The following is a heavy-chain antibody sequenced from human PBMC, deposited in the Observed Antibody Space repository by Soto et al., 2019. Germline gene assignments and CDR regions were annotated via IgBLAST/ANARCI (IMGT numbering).Heavy chain of an antibody. CDR1: YS. D-gene: IGHD2-2*02. CDR3: AREYTAWPLAYGLDV. J-gene: IGHJ6*02. V-gene: IGHV3-21*01. CDR2: ISSGSDI. Sequence: YSMNWVRHAPGKGVEWVSSISSGSDIYYADSVKGRFTISRDNAKNSVSLQMNSLRAEDTAVYYCAREYTAWPLAYGLDVWGQGTTVTVSS.